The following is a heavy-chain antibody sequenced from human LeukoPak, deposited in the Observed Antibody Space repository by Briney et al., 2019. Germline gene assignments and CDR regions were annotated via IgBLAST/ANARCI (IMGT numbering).Heavy chain of an antibody. CDR2: VYPGDSAT. J-gene: IGHJ4*02. CDR1: GYAFNNYW. V-gene: IGHV5-51*01. Sequence: GESLKISCKGSGYAFNNYWIGWVRQMPGKGLEWMGIVYPGDSATKYSPSFQGQVTISADKLISTAYLQWSSLRASDTAMYYCARRYDSFDYWGQGTLVTVSS. CDR3: ARRYDSFDY. D-gene: IGHD3-22*01.